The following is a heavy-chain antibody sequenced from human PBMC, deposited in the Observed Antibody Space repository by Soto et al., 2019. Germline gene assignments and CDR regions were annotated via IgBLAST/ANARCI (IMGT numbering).Heavy chain of an antibody. CDR3: ARGGEGCNFGAVY. Sequence: ASVKVSCKASGYTFTSYGISWVRQAPGQGLEWMGGISAYNGNTNYAQKPQGRVTMTTDESTNSVYMELRSLRSDDTAVYYCARGGEGCNFGAVYWGQGTPVTVSS. J-gene: IGHJ4*02. CDR1: GYTFTSYG. V-gene: IGHV1-18*01. D-gene: IGHD2-15*01. CDR2: ISAYNGNT.